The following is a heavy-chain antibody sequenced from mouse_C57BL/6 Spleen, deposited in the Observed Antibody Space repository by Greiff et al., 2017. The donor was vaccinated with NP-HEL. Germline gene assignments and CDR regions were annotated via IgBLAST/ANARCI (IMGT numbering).Heavy chain of an antibody. D-gene: IGHD3-2*02. CDR3: ARPDSSGTFDY. J-gene: IGHJ2*01. CDR1: GFTFSDYG. V-gene: IGHV5-17*01. CDR2: ISSGSSTI. Sequence: VQLKESGGGLVKPGGSLKLSCAASGFTFSDYGMHWVRQAPEKGLEWVAYISSGSSTISYADTVKGRFTISRDNAKHTLFLQMTSLRSEDTAMYYCARPDSSGTFDYWGQGTTLTVSS.